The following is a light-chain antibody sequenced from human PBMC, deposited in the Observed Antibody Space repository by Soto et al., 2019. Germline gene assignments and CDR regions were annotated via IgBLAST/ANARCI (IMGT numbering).Light chain of an antibody. J-gene: IGLJ3*02. Sequence: QAVVTQPPSASQTPGQRVTVSCSGSRSNVGRNSVSWYQHVPGTAPKLLIYSHDQRSSGVPDRISASRSGTAASLAISGLRSEDEAFYYCAAWDDSLNAWVFGGGTKVTVL. CDR2: SHD. CDR1: RSNVGRNS. CDR3: AAWDDSLNAWV. V-gene: IGLV1-44*01.